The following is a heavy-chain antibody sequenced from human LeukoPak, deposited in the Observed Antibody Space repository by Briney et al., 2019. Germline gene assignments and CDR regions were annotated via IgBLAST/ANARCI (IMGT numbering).Heavy chain of an antibody. J-gene: IGHJ4*02. V-gene: IGHV4-39*07. Sequence: SETLSLTCTVSGGSISSSSYYWGWIRQPPGKGLEWIGSIYYSGSTYYNPSLKSRVTISVDTSKNQFSLRLTSVTAADTAVYYCARESSSSPDYWGQGTLVTVSS. CDR1: GGSISSSSYY. CDR3: ARESSSSPDY. CDR2: IYYSGST. D-gene: IGHD6-6*01.